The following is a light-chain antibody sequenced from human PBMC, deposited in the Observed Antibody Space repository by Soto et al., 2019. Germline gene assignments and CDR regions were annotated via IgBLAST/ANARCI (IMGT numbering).Light chain of an antibody. CDR2: DAS. Sequence: EILMTQSPATLSVSPGERATLSCRASQSIHTSLAWYQQKSGKPPRLVIYDASTRATGIPARFSGSGSGTEFTLTISSLQSEDFAVYYCQQYNNWPPWTFGQGTKVDIK. V-gene: IGKV3D-15*01. J-gene: IGKJ1*01. CDR3: QQYNNWPPWT. CDR1: QSIHTS.